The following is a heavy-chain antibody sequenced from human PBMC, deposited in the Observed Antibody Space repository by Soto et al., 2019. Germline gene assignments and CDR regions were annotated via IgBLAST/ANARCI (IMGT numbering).Heavy chain of an antibody. D-gene: IGHD2-15*01. CDR1: GFTFRTFG. Sequence: QVQLVESGGGVVQPGRSLRLSCAASGFTFRTFGMHWVRQAPGMGLEWVASISNDAKNDYYTDSVRGRFTISRDNAKNTLYLQMNSLRAEDTAVYYCVRTSLVVAAATREDYWGQGTLVTVSS. J-gene: IGHJ4*02. CDR3: VRTSLVVAAATREDY. CDR2: ISNDAKND. V-gene: IGHV3-30*03.